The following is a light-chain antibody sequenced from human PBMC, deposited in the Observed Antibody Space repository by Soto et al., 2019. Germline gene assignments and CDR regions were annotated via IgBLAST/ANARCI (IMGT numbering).Light chain of an antibody. Sequence: QSALTQTPSASGSPGQSVTISCTGTSSDVGGYNYVSWYQQHPGKAPKLMIYEVSKRPSGVPDRFSGSKSGNTASLTVSGLQAEDEADYYCNSYAGSGNVVLGGGTKLTVL. J-gene: IGLJ2*01. CDR3: NSYAGSGNVV. CDR1: SSDVGGYNY. V-gene: IGLV2-8*01. CDR2: EVS.